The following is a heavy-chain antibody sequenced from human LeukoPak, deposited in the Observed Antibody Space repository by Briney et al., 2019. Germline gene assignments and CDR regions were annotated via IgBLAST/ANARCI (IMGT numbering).Heavy chain of an antibody. CDR2: INAGNGNT. D-gene: IGHD3-10*01. CDR1: GYTFTSYA. J-gene: IGHJ5*02. CDR3: ARGLGVRGANWFDP. Sequence: ASVKVSCKASGYTFTSYAMHWVRQAPGQRLERMGWINAGNGNTKYSQKFQGRITITRDTSASTAYMELSSLRSEDTAVYYCARGLGVRGANWFDPWGQGTLVTVSS. V-gene: IGHV1-3*01.